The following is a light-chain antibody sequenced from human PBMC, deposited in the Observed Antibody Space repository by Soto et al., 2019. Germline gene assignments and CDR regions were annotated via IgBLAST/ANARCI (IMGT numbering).Light chain of an antibody. CDR1: QSVSSN. V-gene: IGKV3-15*01. CDR3: QQYNNWPPT. J-gene: IGKJ1*01. Sequence: EIVMTQSPATLSVSPGERATLSCRASQSVSSNLAWYQQKPGQAPRILIYGASTRDTGIPARFSGSGSGTECTLALSRLQSEDFEVYYCQQYNNWPPTFGQGTKVDIK. CDR2: GAS.